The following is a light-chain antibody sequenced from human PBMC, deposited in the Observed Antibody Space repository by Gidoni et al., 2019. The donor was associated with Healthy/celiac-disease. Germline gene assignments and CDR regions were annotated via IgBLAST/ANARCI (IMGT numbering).Light chain of an antibody. V-gene: IGKV3-15*01. CDR1: QSVSSN. J-gene: IGKJ2*01. CDR3: QQYNNWPPMYT. Sequence: PATLSVSPGERATLACRASQSVSSNLAWYQQKPGQAPRLLIYGASTRATGIPARFSGSGSGTEFTLTISSLQSEDFAVYYCQQYNNWPPMYTFGQXTKLEIK. CDR2: GAS.